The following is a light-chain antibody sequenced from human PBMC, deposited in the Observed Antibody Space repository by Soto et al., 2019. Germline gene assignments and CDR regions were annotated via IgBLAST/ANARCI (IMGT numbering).Light chain of an antibody. V-gene: IGLV2-8*01. CDR3: ASHAGSNNVV. J-gene: IGLJ2*01. CDR1: SSDVGAYDY. Sequence: QSALTQPPSASGSPGQSVTISCTGTSSDVGAYDYVSWYQQHPGKAPKLIIYEVIKRPSGVPDRFSGSKSGNTASLTVSGLQSEDEGYYYCASHAGSNNVVFGGGTKLTVL. CDR2: EVI.